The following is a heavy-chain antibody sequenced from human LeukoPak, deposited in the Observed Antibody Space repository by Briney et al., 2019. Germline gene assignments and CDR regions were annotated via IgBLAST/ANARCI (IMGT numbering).Heavy chain of an antibody. CDR1: GYTFTSYG. Sequence: ASVKVSCKASGYTFTSYGISWVRQAPGQGLEWMGWISAYNGNTNYAQKLQGRVTMTTDTSTSTAYMELRSLRSDDTAVYYCARGSSSWTHRAGALDIWGQGTMVTVSS. J-gene: IGHJ3*02. D-gene: IGHD6-13*01. CDR2: ISAYNGNT. V-gene: IGHV1-18*01. CDR3: ARGSSSWTHRAGALDI.